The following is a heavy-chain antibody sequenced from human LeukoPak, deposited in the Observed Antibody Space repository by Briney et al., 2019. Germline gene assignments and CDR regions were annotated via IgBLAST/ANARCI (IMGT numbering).Heavy chain of an antibody. Sequence: AGGSLRLSCAASGFTFSSYWMSWVRQAPGKGLEWVANIKRDGSEKYYVDSVKGRFTISRDNAKNSLYLQMNSLRAEDTAVYYCATLWFGDYYYYYDMDVWGKGTTVTVSS. J-gene: IGHJ6*04. CDR1: GFTFSSYW. D-gene: IGHD3-10*01. CDR3: ATLWFGDYYYYYDMDV. CDR2: IKRDGSEK. V-gene: IGHV3-7*03.